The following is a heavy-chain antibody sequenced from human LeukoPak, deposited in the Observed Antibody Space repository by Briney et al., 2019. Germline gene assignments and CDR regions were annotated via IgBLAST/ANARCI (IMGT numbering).Heavy chain of an antibody. CDR1: GGTFSSYA. Sequence: SVKVSCTASGGTFSSYAISWVRQAPGQGLEWMGGIIPILGIANYAQKFQGRVTITADKSTSTAYMELSSLRSEDTAVYYCARVRYYDSSGYYYYYYGMDVWGQGTTVTVSS. CDR2: IIPILGIA. J-gene: IGHJ6*02. D-gene: IGHD3-22*01. CDR3: ARVRYYDSSGYYYYYYGMDV. V-gene: IGHV1-69*04.